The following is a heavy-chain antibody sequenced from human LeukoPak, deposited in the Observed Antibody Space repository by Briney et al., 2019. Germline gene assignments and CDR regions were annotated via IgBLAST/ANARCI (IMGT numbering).Heavy chain of an antibody. D-gene: IGHD3-3*01. CDR1: GVTFSSYA. CDR2: IIPIFGKA. V-gene: IGHV1-69*05. J-gene: IGHJ4*02. CDR3: ARSYAFCSGTFTLDY. Sequence: SVRVSCKASGVTFSSYAISWVRQAPGQGLEWMGGIIPIFGKANYAQKLQGRVTINRDKSRSTAYMEMSRLRSDDTAVYYCARSYAFCSGTFTLDYWGQGTLVTVSS.